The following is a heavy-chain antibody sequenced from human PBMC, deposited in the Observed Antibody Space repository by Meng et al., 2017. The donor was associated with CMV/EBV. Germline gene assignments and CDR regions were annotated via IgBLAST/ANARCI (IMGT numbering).Heavy chain of an antibody. V-gene: IGHV1-69*10. CDR3: ARGRRWGSAAGTYMYYYYGMDV. Sequence: SVKVSCKASGGTFSSYAISWVRQAPGQGLEWMGGIIPILGIANYAQKFQGRVTITADKSTSTAYMELSSLRSDDTAVYYCARGRRWGSAAGTYMYYYYGMDVWGQGTTVTVSS. CDR2: IIPILGIA. CDR1: GGTFSSYA. J-gene: IGHJ6*02. D-gene: IGHD6-13*01.